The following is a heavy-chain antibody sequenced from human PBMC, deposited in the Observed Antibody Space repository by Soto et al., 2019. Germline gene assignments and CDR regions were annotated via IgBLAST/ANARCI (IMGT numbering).Heavy chain of an antibody. Sequence: ASVKVSCKASGYTFTSYGISWVRQAPGQGLEWMGWISAYNGNTNYAQKLQGRVTMTTDTSTSTAYMELRSLRSDDTAVYYCARAVGSYSNPGYYFDYWGQGTLVTVSS. CDR2: ISAYNGNT. CDR1: GYTFTSYG. J-gene: IGHJ4*02. V-gene: IGHV1-18*01. D-gene: IGHD4-4*01. CDR3: ARAVGSYSNPGYYFDY.